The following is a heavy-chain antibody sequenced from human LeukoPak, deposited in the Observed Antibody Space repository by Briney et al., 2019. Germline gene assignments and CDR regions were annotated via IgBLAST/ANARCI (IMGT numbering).Heavy chain of an antibody. CDR2: MNPNSGNT. D-gene: IGHD2-15*01. V-gene: IGHV1-8*01. CDR1: GYTFTSYD. Sequence: ASVKVSCKASGYTFTSYDINWVRQATGQGLEWMGWMNPNSGNTGYAQKFQGRVTMTRNTSISTAYMELSSLRSEDTAVYYCARQWRTYCSGGSCYSYYYYGMDAWGQGTTVTVSS. CDR3: ARQWRTYCSGGSCYSYYYYGMDA. J-gene: IGHJ6*02.